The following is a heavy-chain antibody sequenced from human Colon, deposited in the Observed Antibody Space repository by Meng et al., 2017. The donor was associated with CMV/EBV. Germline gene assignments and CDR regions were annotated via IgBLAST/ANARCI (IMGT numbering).Heavy chain of an antibody. CDR3: TRGIRGPDY. CDR1: GFTFSSYW. D-gene: IGHD3-10*01. Sequence: GTLKISCAASGFTFSSYWMHWVRQTPGKGLEWVSRVNNDGRNTVYADSVKGRFTIPRDNAKDTLFLQMNSLRAEDTAVYYCTRGIRGPDYWGQGSLVTVSS. V-gene: IGHV3-74*01. CDR2: VNNDGRNT. J-gene: IGHJ4*02.